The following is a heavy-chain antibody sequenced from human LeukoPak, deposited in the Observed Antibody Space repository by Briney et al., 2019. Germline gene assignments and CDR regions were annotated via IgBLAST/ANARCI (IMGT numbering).Heavy chain of an antibody. J-gene: IGHJ4*02. CDR2: ISPYNDNT. V-gene: IGHV1-18*01. CDR3: TRTVLDCKNGVCYDY. D-gene: IGHD2-8*01. CDR1: GYTFTSYG. Sequence: ASVKVSCKASGYTFTSYGISWVRQAPGQGLEWMGWISPYNDNTYYAQKLQGRVTVTTDTSTSTAYMELRSLRSDDTAVYYCTRTVLDCKNGVCYDYWGQGTLVTVSP.